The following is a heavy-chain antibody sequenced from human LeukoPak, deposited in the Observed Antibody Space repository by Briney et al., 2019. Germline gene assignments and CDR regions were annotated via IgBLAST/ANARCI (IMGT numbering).Heavy chain of an antibody. Sequence: GGSLRLSCAASGFTFNNYVMSWVRQAPGKGLEWVSGIDYSGGATNYADPVQGRFTVSRDNSKNTLYLQMNNLRAEDTAVYYCARSRAPGYYSYGMDVWGQGTTVTVSS. CDR1: GFTFNNYV. CDR2: IDYSGGAT. J-gene: IGHJ6*02. D-gene: IGHD1-14*01. CDR3: ARSRAPGYYSYGMDV. V-gene: IGHV3-23*01.